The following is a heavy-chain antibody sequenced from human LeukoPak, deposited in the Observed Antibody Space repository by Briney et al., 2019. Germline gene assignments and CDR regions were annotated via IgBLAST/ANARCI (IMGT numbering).Heavy chain of an antibody. Sequence: PGGSLRLSCAASGFTFRTYWMSWVRQGPGKGLEWVANIQEDGSEKYYVDSVKGRFAISRDNAKNSLYLQMNSLRAEDTAVYYCARERTFWSGQDAFDIWGQGTRVTVSP. CDR1: GFTFRTYW. CDR2: IQEDGSEK. J-gene: IGHJ3*02. CDR3: ARERTFWSGQDAFDI. V-gene: IGHV3-7*01. D-gene: IGHD3-3*01.